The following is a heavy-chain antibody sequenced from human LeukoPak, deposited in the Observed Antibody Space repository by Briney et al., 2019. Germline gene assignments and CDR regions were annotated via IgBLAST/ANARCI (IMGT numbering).Heavy chain of an antibody. CDR1: GFTFSDYY. D-gene: IGHD5-18*01. V-gene: IGHV3-11*04. J-gene: IGHJ5*02. CDR3: ARGGGYSYGEFDP. Sequence: KPGGSLRLSCAASGFTFSDYYMTWIRQAPGKGLEWVSYIIGSGSTIYYADFVKGRFTISRDNAKNSLYLQMNSLRAEDTAVYYCARGGGYSYGEFDPWGQGTLVTVSS. CDR2: IIGSGSTI.